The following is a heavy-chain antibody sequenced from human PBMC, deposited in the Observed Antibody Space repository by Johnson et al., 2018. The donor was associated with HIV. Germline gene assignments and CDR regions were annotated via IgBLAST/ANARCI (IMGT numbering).Heavy chain of an antibody. CDR3: ASWGVGSSWNHDAFDI. CDR1: GFTFSSYA. J-gene: IGHJ3*02. D-gene: IGHD6-13*01. CDR2: ISYDGSNK. V-gene: IGHV3-30-3*01. Sequence: LVESGGGVVQPGRSLRLSCAASGFTFSSYAMHWVRQAPGKGLEWVAVISYDGSNKYYADSVKGRFTISRDNSKNTLYLQMNSLRAEDTAVYYCASWGVGSSWNHDAFDIWGQGTMVTVSS.